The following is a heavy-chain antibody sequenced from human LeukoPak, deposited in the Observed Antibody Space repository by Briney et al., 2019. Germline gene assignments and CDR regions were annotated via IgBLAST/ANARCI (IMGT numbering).Heavy chain of an antibody. J-gene: IGHJ4*02. CDR2: IYASGST. D-gene: IGHD4-23*01. CDR3: AGTVGGFDY. V-gene: IGHV4-4*07. CDR1: AGSISNYH. Sequence: PSETLSLTCTVAAGSISNYHWSWIRQPAGKGLEWIGRIYASGSTNYNPSLKSRVTMSVDTSKNQFSLNLTSVTAADTAVYYCAGTVGGFDYWGQGTLVTVSS.